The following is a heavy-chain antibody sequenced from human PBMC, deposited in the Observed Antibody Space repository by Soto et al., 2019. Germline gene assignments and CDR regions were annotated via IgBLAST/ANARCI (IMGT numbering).Heavy chain of an antibody. V-gene: IGHV1-18*04. CDR1: GYPFTSYG. D-gene: IGHD2-2*01. J-gene: IGHJ6*02. CDR3: ARGGTNLGVPTAKAYYYGLDV. Sequence: ASVKVSCKASGYPFTSYGITWVRQAPGQGLEWMAWISSYSGNTNYEQELQGRVTLTIDTSTSTAYMELRSLRSDGTAVYYCARGGTNLGVPTAKAYYYGLDVWAKGPRSPSP. CDR2: ISSYSGNT.